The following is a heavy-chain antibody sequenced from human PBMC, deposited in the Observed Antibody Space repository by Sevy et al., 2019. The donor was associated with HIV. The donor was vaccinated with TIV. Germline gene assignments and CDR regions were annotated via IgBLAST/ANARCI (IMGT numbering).Heavy chain of an antibody. CDR2: ISFDGDNK. J-gene: IGHJ6*02. CDR1: GFSFSRYG. Sequence: GGSLRLSCEASGFSFSRYGMHWVRQVAGKGLEWVAVISFDGDNKYYSDSVRGRFAISRDNSENTVHLQMNNLRLDDTAVYYCAKGLSSIYPYSMDVWGQGTTVTVSS. V-gene: IGHV3-30*18. D-gene: IGHD3-16*01. CDR3: AKGLSSIYPYSMDV.